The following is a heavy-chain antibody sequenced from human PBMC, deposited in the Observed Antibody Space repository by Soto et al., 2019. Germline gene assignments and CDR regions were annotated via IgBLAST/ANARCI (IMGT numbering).Heavy chain of an antibody. D-gene: IGHD3-16*02. CDR1: GFTFSLYS. CDR2: ISRSSTGI. J-gene: IGHJ6*02. Sequence: EVQLVESGGGLVQPGGSLRLSCAASGFTFSLYSMSWVRQAPGKGLEWVSYISRSSTGIHYADSVKGRFTISRDDATNSMHLQLNSLGDGDTAVYYCARAVTWRLDVWGQGTTVSISS. V-gene: IGHV3-48*02. CDR3: ARAVTWRLDV.